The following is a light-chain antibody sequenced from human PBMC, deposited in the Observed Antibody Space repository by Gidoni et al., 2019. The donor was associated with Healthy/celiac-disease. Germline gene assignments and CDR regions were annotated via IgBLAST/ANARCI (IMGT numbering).Light chain of an antibody. CDR2: GAS. J-gene: IGKJ4*01. CDR3: QQYNNWPLT. Sequence: EIVMTQSPATLSVSPGERATLSCRASQSVSSNLAWYQQKPGQAPRLLIYGASTRATGIPARFSGSGSGTEFTLTISSRQSEDFAVYYCQQYNNWPLTFGGGTKVGIK. CDR1: QSVSSN. V-gene: IGKV3-15*01.